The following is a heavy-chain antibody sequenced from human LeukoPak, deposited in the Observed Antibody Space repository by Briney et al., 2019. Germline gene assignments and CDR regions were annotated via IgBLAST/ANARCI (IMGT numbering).Heavy chain of an antibody. CDR1: GGSISSYY. Sequence: KPSETLSLTCTVSGGSISSYYWSWIRQPPGKGLEWIGYIYYSGSTKYNPSLKSRVTISVDTSKNQFSLKLNSVTAADMAVYYCASRYGSGSYGFDYWGQGTLVTVSS. D-gene: IGHD3-10*01. V-gene: IGHV4-59*01. J-gene: IGHJ4*02. CDR3: ASRYGSGSYGFDY. CDR2: IYYSGST.